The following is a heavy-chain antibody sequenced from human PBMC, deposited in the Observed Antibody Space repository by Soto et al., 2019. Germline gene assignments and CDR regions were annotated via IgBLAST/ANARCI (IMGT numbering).Heavy chain of an antibody. CDR3: ARVSGIYYYGMDV. J-gene: IGHJ6*02. CDR1: GGSISSYY. D-gene: IGHD3-10*01. CDR2: IYYSGST. V-gene: IGHV4-59*12. Sequence: PSETLSLTCTVSGGSISSYYWSWIRQPPGNGLEWIGYIYYSGSTNYNPSLKSRVTISVDTSKNQFSLKLSSVTAADTAVYYCARVSGIYYYGMDVWGQGTTVTVSS.